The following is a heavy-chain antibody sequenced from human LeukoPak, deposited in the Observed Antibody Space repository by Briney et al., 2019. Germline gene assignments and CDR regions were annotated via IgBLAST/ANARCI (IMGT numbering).Heavy chain of an antibody. Sequence: ASVKVSCKASGYTFTTYGFSWVRQAPGQGLEWMGWISAYNGNTNYAQKLQGRVTMTTDTSTSTAYMELRSLRSDDTAVYYCAREGTYYYDSNGYYLNYYGMDVWGQGTTVTVSS. CDR2: ISAYNGNT. D-gene: IGHD3-22*01. J-gene: IGHJ6*02. CDR3: AREGTYYYDSNGYYLNYYGMDV. CDR1: GYTFTTYG. V-gene: IGHV1-18*01.